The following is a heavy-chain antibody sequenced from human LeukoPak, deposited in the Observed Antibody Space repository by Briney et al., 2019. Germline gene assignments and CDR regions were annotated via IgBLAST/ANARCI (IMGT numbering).Heavy chain of an antibody. CDR3: ARVPTVTFFDY. CDR2: IYYSGST. CDR1: GGSIRSYY. V-gene: IGHV4-59*08. Sequence: PSETLSLTCTVSGGSIRSYYWSWSRQSAGKGLEWIGYIYYSGSTNYNPSLKSRVTISVDTSKNRFSLKLSSVTAADTAVYYCARVPTVTFFDYWGQGTLVTVSS. J-gene: IGHJ4*02. D-gene: IGHD4-17*01.